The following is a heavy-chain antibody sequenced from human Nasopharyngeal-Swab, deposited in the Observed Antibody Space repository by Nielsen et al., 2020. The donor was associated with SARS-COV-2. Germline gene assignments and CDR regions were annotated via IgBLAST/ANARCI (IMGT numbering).Heavy chain of an antibody. CDR1: GFTFSSYG. V-gene: IGHV3-23*01. J-gene: IGHJ6*02. D-gene: IGHD2-15*01. Sequence: GGSLRLPFAPSGFTFSSYGMHWVRQAPGKGLEWVSAISGSGGSTYYADSVKGRFTISRDNSKKKLYLQMNSLRAEDTAVYYCARHPGYCSGGSCYYYYGMDVWGQGTTVTVSS. CDR2: ISGSGGST. CDR3: ARHPGYCSGGSCYYYYGMDV.